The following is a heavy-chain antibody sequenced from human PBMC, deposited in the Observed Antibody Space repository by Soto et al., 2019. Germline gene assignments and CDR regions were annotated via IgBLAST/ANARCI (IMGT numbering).Heavy chain of an antibody. CDR1: GGTFSSYT. CDR3: AREMATIPTFDY. V-gene: IGHV1-69*08. CDR2: IIPILGIA. D-gene: IGHD5-12*01. Sequence: QVQLVQSGAEVKKPGSSVKVSCKASGGTFSSYTISWVRQAPGQGLEWMGRIIPILGIANYAQKFQGRVRITADKSTSTAYMELSSLRSEDTAVYYCAREMATIPTFDYWGQGTLVTVSS. J-gene: IGHJ4*02.